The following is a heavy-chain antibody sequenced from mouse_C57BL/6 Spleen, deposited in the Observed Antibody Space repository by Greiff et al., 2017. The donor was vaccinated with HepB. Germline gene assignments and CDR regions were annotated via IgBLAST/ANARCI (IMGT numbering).Heavy chain of an antibody. CDR2: INYDGSST. Sequence: EVQLVESEGGLVQPGSSMKLSCTASGFTFSDYYMAWVRQVPEKGLEWVANINYDGSSTYYLDSLKSRFIISRDNAKNILYLQMSSLKSEDTATYYCTRDRGSYGSSYYFDYWGQGTTLTVSS. J-gene: IGHJ2*01. CDR3: TRDRGSYGSSYYFDY. D-gene: IGHD1-1*01. CDR1: GFTFSDYY. V-gene: IGHV5-16*01.